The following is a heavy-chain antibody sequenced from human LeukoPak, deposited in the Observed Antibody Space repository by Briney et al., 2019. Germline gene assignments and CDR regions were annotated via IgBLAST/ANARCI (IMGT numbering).Heavy chain of an antibody. D-gene: IGHD5-12*01. CDR1: GYTFSSYY. V-gene: IGHV1-69*05. CDR2: IIPIFGTA. CDR3: ARRSSGYDYYYFDY. Sequence: GASVKVSCKASGYTFSSYYMHWVRQAPGQGLEWMGGIIPIFGTANYAQKFQGRVTITTDESTSTAYMELSSLRSEDTAVYYCARRSSGYDYYYFDYWGQGTLVTVSS. J-gene: IGHJ4*02.